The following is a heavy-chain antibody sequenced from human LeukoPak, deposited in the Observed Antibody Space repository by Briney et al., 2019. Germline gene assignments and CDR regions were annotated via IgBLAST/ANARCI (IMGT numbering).Heavy chain of an antibody. CDR3: AREDYYDSSGLIAYDMDA. Sequence: GGSLRLSCAASGFTFSGYSMNWVRQAPGKGLEWVSCISSSSSYIYYADSVKGRFTISRDNAKNSLYLQMNSLRAEDTAVYYCAREDYYDSSGLIAYDMDAWGQGTTVTVSS. CDR1: GFTFSGYS. CDR2: ISSSSSYI. J-gene: IGHJ6*02. D-gene: IGHD3-22*01. V-gene: IGHV3-21*01.